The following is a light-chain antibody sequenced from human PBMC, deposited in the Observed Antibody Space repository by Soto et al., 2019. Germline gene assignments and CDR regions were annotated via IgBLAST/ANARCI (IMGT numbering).Light chain of an antibody. CDR2: RNN. Sequence: QSVLTQPPSASGTPGQRVTLSCSGSSSNIGSNYVYWYQQLPGTAPKLLIYRNNQRHSGVPDRFSGSKSGTSASLAISGLRSEDEAGYYCAAWDDSLSGVVFGGGTKLTVL. J-gene: IGLJ2*01. V-gene: IGLV1-47*01. CDR1: SSNIGSNY. CDR3: AAWDDSLSGVV.